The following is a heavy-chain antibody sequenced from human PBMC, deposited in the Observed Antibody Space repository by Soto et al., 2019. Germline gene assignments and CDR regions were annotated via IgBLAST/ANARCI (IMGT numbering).Heavy chain of an antibody. V-gene: IGHV4-59*08. D-gene: IGHD3-3*01. Sequence: SETLSLTCTVSGGSISSYYWSWIRQPPGKGLEWIGYIYYSGSTNYNPSLKSRVTISVDTSKNQFSLKLSSVTAADTAVYYCARHAQYYDFWSGYCHFDYWGQGTLVTVSS. J-gene: IGHJ4*02. CDR3: ARHAQYYDFWSGYCHFDY. CDR2: IYYSGST. CDR1: GGSISSYY.